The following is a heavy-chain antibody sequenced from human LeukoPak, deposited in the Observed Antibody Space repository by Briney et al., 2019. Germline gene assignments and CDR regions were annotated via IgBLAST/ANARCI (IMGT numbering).Heavy chain of an antibody. V-gene: IGHV3-74*01. Sequence: PGGSLRLSCAASGFTFTNYWMHWVRQAPGKGLAWVSRISSDGTSTSYADSVKGRFTISRDNAKNTLSLQVNSLRDEDTAVYYCVRTSSGIYNYWSGSFHKDYFYYMDAWGEGTTVTVSS. CDR2: ISSDGTST. D-gene: IGHD3-3*01. CDR3: VRTSSGIYNYWSGSFHKDYFYYMDA. CDR1: GFTFTNYW. J-gene: IGHJ6*03.